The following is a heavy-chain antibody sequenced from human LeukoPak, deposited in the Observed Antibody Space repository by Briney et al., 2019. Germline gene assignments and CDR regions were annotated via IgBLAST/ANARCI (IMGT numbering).Heavy chain of an antibody. J-gene: IGHJ4*02. Sequence: KPSETLYLTCTVSGGSFNISAYYWGWIRQPPGKGLEWIGFMHYSGSTYYSPSLKSRVTISVDTSKNQFSLKVSSVTAADTAVYYCARRVTIDSGRLWNWGQGTLVTVSS. CDR3: ARRVTIDSGRLWN. CDR1: GGSFNISAYY. CDR2: MHYSGST. D-gene: IGHD6-25*01. V-gene: IGHV4-39*01.